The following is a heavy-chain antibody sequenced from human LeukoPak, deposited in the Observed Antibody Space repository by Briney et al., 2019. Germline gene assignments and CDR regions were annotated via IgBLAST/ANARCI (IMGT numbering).Heavy chain of an antibody. J-gene: IGHJ5*02. CDR1: GYTFASYD. D-gene: IGHD6-19*01. Sequence: ASVKVSGKASGYTFASYDIQWVRQATGQGLEWMGWMNPNSGNTGYAQKFQGRVTMTRNTSISTAYMELSSLRSEDTAVYYCARDSSGWYHWFDPWGQGTLVTVSS. CDR3: ARDSSGWYHWFDP. CDR2: MNPNSGNT. V-gene: IGHV1-8*01.